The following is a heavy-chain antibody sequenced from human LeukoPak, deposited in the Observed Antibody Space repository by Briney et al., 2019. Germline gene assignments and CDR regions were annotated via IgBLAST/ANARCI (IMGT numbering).Heavy chain of an antibody. D-gene: IGHD5-24*01. V-gene: IGHV4-39*07. CDR2: IYYSGST. J-gene: IGHJ5*02. Sequence: SETLSLTCTVSGGSISSSSYYWGWIRQPPGKGLEWIGRIYYSGSTYYNPSLKSRVTISVDTSKNQFSLKLSSVTAADTAVYYCARDGDGYNTPRGFAWGQGTLVTVSS. CDR3: ARDGDGYNTPRGFA. CDR1: GGSISSSSYY.